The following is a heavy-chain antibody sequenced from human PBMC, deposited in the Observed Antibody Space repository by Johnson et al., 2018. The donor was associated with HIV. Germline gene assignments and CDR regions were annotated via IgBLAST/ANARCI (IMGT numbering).Heavy chain of an antibody. J-gene: IGHJ3*02. Sequence: VQLVESGGGLVKPGGSLRLSCAASGFTFGTYWMSWVRQAQGKGLEWVTNIKEDGSEKYYVDSVRGRFTISRDNAKNSLYLQMNSLRVDDTAVYYCARSVSLVRGALDIWGQGTMVTVSS. CDR2: IKEDGSEK. D-gene: IGHD2/OR15-2a*01. CDR1: GFTFGTYW. V-gene: IGHV3-7*05. CDR3: ARSVSLVRGALDI.